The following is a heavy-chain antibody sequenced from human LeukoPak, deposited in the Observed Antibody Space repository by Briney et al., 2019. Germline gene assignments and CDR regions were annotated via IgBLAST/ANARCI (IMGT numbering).Heavy chain of an antibody. V-gene: IGHV4-39*07. CDR3: ARGGLWFGEFIC. J-gene: IGHJ4*02. CDR1: GGSISSSSYY. CDR2: IYYSGST. Sequence: SETLSLTCTVSGGSISSSSYYWGWIRQSPGKGLEWIGSIYYSGSTNYNPSLKSRVTISVDTSKNQFSLKLSSVTAADTAVYYCARGGLWFGEFICWGQGTLVTVSS. D-gene: IGHD3-10*01.